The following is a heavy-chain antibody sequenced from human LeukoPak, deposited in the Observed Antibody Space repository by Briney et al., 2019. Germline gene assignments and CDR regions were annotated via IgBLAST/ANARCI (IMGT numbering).Heavy chain of an antibody. CDR1: GFTFSSYA. CDR3: AKDRAIVVVTDAFDI. J-gene: IGHJ3*02. Sequence: GGSLRLSYAASGFTFSSYAMSWVRQAPGKGLEWVSAISGSGGSTYYADSVKGRFTISRDNSKNTLYLQMNSLRAEDTAVYYCAKDRAIVVVTDAFDIWGQGTMVTVSS. D-gene: IGHD2-21*02. CDR2: ISGSGGST. V-gene: IGHV3-23*01.